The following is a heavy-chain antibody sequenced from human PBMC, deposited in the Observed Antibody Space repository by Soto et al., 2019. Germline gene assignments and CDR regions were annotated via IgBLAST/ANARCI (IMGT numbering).Heavy chain of an antibody. CDR2: IYYSGST. D-gene: IGHD3-10*01. CDR1: GGSISSYY. Sequence: SETLSLTCTVSGGSISSYYWSWIRQPPGKGLEWIGYIYYSGSTNYNPSLKSRVTISVDTSKNQFSLKLSSVTAADTAVYYCARLGDPYGSGNDYWGQGTLVTVS. CDR3: ARLGDPYGSGNDY. V-gene: IGHV4-59*08. J-gene: IGHJ4*02.